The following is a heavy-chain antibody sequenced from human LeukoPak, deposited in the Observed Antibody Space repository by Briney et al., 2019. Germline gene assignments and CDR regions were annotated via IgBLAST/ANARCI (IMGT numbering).Heavy chain of an antibody. CDR2: ISYDGSNK. J-gene: IGHJ4*02. CDR3: ARDSSKGYYYGSGSSYYFDY. D-gene: IGHD3-10*01. Sequence: GGPLRLSCAASGFTFSSYAMHWVRQAPGKGLEWVAVISYDGSNKYYADSVKGRFTISRDNSKNTLYLQMNSLRAEDTAVYYCARDSSKGYYYGSGSSYYFDYWGQGTLVTVSS. V-gene: IGHV3-30*04. CDR1: GFTFSSYA.